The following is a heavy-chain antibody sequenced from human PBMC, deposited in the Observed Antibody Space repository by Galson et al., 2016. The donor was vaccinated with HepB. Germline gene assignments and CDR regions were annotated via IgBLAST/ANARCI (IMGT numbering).Heavy chain of an antibody. Sequence: QSGAEVKKPGESLRISCKASGYIFTNYWITWVRQMPGKGLEWMGRIDPRDSSTKSSPSFQGHVTISTDKSINTAYLQWGSLKASDTAMYYGSRHALGPNGWHYFDYWSQGTLVTVSS. D-gene: IGHD6-19*01. CDR3: SRHALGPNGWHYFDY. CDR2: IDPRDSST. J-gene: IGHJ4*02. CDR1: GYIFTNYW. V-gene: IGHV5-10-1*01.